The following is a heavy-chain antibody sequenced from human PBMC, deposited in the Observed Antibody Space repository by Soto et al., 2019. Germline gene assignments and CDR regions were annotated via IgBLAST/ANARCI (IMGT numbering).Heavy chain of an antibody. J-gene: IGHJ4*02. D-gene: IGHD5-12*01. CDR1: GGSFSGYY. Sequence: QVPLQQWGAGLLKPSETLSLTCAVYGGSFSGYYWSWIRQPPGKGLEWIGEINHSGSTNYNPSLKSRVTISVDTSKNQFSLKLSSVTAADTAVYYCARGFVVATVYFDYWGQGTLVTVSS. CDR3: ARGFVVATVYFDY. CDR2: INHSGST. V-gene: IGHV4-34*01.